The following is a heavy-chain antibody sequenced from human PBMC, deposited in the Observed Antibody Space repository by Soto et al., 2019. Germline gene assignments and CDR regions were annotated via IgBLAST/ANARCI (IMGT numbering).Heavy chain of an antibody. V-gene: IGHV4-59*01. J-gene: IGHJ6*02. CDR3: ARISSLYPYGYVNGGLDV. CDR2: FYHSGNS. D-gene: IGHD5-18*01. Sequence: PSETLSLTCSVSGGSIRSYYWSWIRQSPEKWLEWIGYFYHSGNSNYNPSLKSRVTISVDTSKNQLSLSLRSVTAADSAVYFCARISSLYPYGYVNGGLDVWGQGXTVTVYS. CDR1: GGSIRSYY.